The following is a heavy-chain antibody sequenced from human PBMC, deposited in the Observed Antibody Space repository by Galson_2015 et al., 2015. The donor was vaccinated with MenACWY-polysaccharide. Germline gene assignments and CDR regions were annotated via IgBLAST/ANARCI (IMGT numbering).Heavy chain of an antibody. J-gene: IGHJ4*02. D-gene: IGHD1-1*01. CDR1: AFTVSSNH. CDR3: ARDGGRTIGTTQRGY. V-gene: IGHV3-66*01. CDR2: IYSGGST. Sequence: SLRLSCAASAFTVSSNHMSWVRQAPGKGLEWVSVIYSGGSTYYADSVKGRFTISRDNSKNTLYLQMNSLRAEDTALYYCARDGGRTIGTTQRGYWGQGTLVTVSS.